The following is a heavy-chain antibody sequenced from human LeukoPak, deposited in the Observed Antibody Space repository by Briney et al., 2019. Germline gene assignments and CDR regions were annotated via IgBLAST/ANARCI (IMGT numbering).Heavy chain of an antibody. V-gene: IGHV4-59*12. CDR2: IYYSGST. CDR3: ARDLGGSSGFDY. D-gene: IGHD6-6*01. J-gene: IGHJ4*02. Sequence: SETLSLTCTVSGGSISSYYWSWIRQPPGEGLEWIGYIYYSGSTNYNPSLKSRVTISVDTPKNQFSLKLSSVTAADTAVYYCARDLGGSSGFDYWGQGTLVTVSS. CDR1: GGSISSYY.